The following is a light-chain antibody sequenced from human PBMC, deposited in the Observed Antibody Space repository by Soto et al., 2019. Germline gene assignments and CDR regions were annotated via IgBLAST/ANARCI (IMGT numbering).Light chain of an antibody. CDR1: QGISNY. V-gene: IGKV1-6*01. CDR3: LQDYDYPRT. Sequence: IQMTQSPSSLSAYVGDRVIITCRTSQGISNYLNWYQHKPGKAPKVLISAASNLRSGVPSRFSGSGSGTVFTLTISSLQPEDFATYYCLQDYDYPRTFGQGTKVHIK. J-gene: IGKJ1*01. CDR2: AAS.